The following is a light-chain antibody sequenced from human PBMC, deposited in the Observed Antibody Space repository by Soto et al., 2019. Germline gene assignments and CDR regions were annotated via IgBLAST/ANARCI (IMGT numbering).Light chain of an antibody. CDR3: QHYHSPPFT. J-gene: IGKJ3*01. V-gene: IGKV1-27*01. Sequence: DIQMTQSPSSLSAFVGDSVTFTCRASQGISNYLAWYHQKPGKVPKLLVYAASTLQSGVPSRFSGSGSGTEFILTIRSLQPEDVGTYYCQHYHSPPFTFGPGTKVDIK. CDR2: AAS. CDR1: QGISNY.